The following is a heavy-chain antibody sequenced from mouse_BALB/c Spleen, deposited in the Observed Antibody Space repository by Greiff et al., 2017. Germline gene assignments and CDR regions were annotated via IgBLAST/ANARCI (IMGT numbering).Heavy chain of an antibody. J-gene: IGHJ4*01. V-gene: IGHV6-6*02. Sequence: EVQLQESGGGLVQPGGSMKLSCVASGFTFSNYWMNWVRQSPEKGLEWVAEIRLKSNNYATNYAESVKGRFTISRDDSKSSVYLQMNNLRAEDTGIYYCTRVYYGNPYYAMDYWGQGTSVTVSS. CDR1: GFTFSNYW. CDR2: IRLKSNNYAT. CDR3: TRVYYGNPYYAMDY. D-gene: IGHD2-1*01.